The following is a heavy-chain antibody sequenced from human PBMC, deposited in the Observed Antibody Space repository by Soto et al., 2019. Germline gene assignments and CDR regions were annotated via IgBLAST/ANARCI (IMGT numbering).Heavy chain of an antibody. J-gene: IGHJ6*02. V-gene: IGHV1-69*13. CDR2: ISPIFGTA. Sequence: ASVKVSCKASGGTFSSYALSWVRQAPGQGRGWMGGISPIFGTANYAQKFQGRGTITADESTSTAYMELSSVRSEDKAVYYCARDLTYYDVWSGYTFADSYYYYYGMDVWGQGSTVTVSS. CDR3: ARDLTYYDVWSGYTFADSYYYYYGMDV. D-gene: IGHD3-3*01. CDR1: GGTFSSYA.